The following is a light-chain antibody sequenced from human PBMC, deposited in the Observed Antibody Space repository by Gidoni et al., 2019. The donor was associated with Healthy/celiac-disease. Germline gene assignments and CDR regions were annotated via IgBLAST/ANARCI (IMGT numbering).Light chain of an antibody. Sequence: DIQMTQSPFSLSASVGDRVTITCRASQSISSYLNWYQQKPGKAPKLLIYDASSLQSGVPSRFSGSGSGTDYTLTISSLQPEDFATYYCQQNYSTPVTFGGGTKVEIK. CDR1: QSISSY. CDR3: QQNYSTPVT. CDR2: DAS. V-gene: IGKV1-39*01. J-gene: IGKJ4*01.